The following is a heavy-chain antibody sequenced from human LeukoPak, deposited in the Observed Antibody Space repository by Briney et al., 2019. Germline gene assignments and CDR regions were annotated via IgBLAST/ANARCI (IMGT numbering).Heavy chain of an antibody. V-gene: IGHV3-13*01. Sequence: GGSLRLSCAASGFVFSTYEMHWVRQAPGKGLEWVSFIGSAGDTYYPGSVKGRFTISRENAKNSLFLQMNNLRAGDTAVYYCARGGRKWDDYYYYYMDVWGKGTTVTVSS. CDR3: ARGGRKWDDYYYYYMDV. CDR1: GFVFSTYE. J-gene: IGHJ6*03. CDR2: IGSAGDT. D-gene: IGHD1-26*01.